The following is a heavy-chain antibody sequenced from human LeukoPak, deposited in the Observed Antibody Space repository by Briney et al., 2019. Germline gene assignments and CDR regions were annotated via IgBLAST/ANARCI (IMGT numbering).Heavy chain of an antibody. J-gene: IGHJ4*02. V-gene: IGHV4-39*01. Sequence: SETLSLTCTVSGGSISSSSYYWGWIRQPPGKGLEWIGSIYYSGSTYYNPSLKSRVTISVDTSKNQFSLQVNSVTPEDTAVYYCARGVGHIDYWGQGTLVTVSS. CDR1: GGSISSSSYY. D-gene: IGHD3-10*01. CDR3: ARGVGHIDY. CDR2: IYYSGST.